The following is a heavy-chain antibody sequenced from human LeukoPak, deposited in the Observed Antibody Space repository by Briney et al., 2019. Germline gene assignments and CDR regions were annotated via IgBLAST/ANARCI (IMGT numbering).Heavy chain of an antibody. CDR3: AKTQGYSDY. CDR2: ISGRGDSP. D-gene: IGHD3-22*01. J-gene: IGHJ4*02. V-gene: IGHV3-23*01. CDR1: GFTFSSYA. Sequence: SGGSLRLSCAASGFTFSSYAMSWVRQAPGKGLEWVSTISGRGDSPNYADSVKGRFTISRDNSKNTLYLQMNSLRAEDTAVYYCAKTQGYSDYWGQGTLVTVSS.